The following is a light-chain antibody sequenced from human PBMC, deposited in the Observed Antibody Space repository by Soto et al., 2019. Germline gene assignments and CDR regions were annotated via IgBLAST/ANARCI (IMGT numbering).Light chain of an antibody. CDR2: QAS. J-gene: IGKJ1*01. CDR1: QTISSW. Sequence: DIQMTQSPSALSASVGDRVTITCLASQTISSWLAWYQQKPGEAPRLLIYQASSLETEVPSRFSGSGSGTEFTLTISSLQPGDFATYYCQQYNSYSLTFGQGTKVDIK. V-gene: IGKV1-5*03. CDR3: QQYNSYSLT.